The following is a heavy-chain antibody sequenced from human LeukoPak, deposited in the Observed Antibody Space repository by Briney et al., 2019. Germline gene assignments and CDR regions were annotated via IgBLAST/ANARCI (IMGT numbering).Heavy chain of an antibody. Sequence: ASVKVSCKASGYTFTGYYMDWVRQAPGQGLEWMGWINPNSGGTNYAQKFQGRVTMTRDTSISTAYMELSRLRSDDTAVYYCAREGGYDILTGYRDYWGQGTLVTVSS. V-gene: IGHV1-2*02. CDR3: AREGGYDILTGYRDY. CDR2: INPNSGGT. J-gene: IGHJ4*02. D-gene: IGHD3-9*01. CDR1: GYTFTGYY.